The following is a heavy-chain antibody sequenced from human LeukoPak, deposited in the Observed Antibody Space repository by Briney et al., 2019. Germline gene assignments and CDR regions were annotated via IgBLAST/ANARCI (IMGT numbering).Heavy chain of an antibody. CDR1: GGSISSYY. V-gene: IGHV4-59*01. CDR2: IYYSGST. D-gene: IGHD3-10*01. CDR3: ARAPFYYYFDY. Sequence: PSETLSLTCTVSGGSISSYYWSWIRQPPGKGLEWIGYIYYSGSTNYNPSLKSRVTISVDTSKNQFSLKLSSVTAADTAVYYCARAPFYYYFDYWGQGTLVTVSS. J-gene: IGHJ4*02.